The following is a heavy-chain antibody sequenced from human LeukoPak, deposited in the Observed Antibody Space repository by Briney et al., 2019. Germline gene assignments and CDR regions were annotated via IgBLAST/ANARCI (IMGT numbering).Heavy chain of an antibody. Sequence: GGSLRLSCAASGFTVSNNYMTWVRQAPGKGLEWVSNIYSGGTTFYADSVKCRFTISRDNSKNTLYLQMNNVRAEDTALYYCVRSPGSLFDYWGQGTLVTVSS. CDR3: VRSPGSLFDY. CDR2: IYSGGTT. V-gene: IGHV3-53*01. J-gene: IGHJ4*02. CDR1: GFTVSNNY.